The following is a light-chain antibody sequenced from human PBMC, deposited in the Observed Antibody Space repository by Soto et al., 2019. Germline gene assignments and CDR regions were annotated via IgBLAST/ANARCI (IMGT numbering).Light chain of an antibody. V-gene: IGKV3D-15*01. CDR2: GAS. J-gene: IGKJ4*01. Sequence: EIVMTQSPATLSVSPGERATLSCRASQSVSSNLAWYQQKPGQAPRLLMYGASTRATAIPARFSGSGSGTEFTLTISSLQSEDFAIYYCQQYNNWPLTFGGGTKVEIE. CDR1: QSVSSN. CDR3: QQYNNWPLT.